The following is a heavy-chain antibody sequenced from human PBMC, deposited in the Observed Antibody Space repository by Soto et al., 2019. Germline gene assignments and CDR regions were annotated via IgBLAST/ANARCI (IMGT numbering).Heavy chain of an antibody. J-gene: IGHJ4*02. V-gene: IGHV3-21*01. CDR2: ISGSSSYI. Sequence: EVQLVESGGGLVKPGGSLRLSCAASGFIFSSYSMNWVRQAPGKGLEWVSSISGSSSYIYHADSVQGRFTISRDNAKYSLYLQMNSLRVEDTAVYYCARDLGGGWYWDVDYWGQGTLVTVSS. CDR3: ARDLGGGWYWDVDY. D-gene: IGHD6-19*01. CDR1: GFIFSSYS.